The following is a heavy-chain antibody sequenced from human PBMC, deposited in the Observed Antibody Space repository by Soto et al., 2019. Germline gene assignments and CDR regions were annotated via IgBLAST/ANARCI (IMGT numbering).Heavy chain of an antibody. CDR3: ARGATYYDFWSGYPDQGWSFDY. V-gene: IGHV3-66*01. J-gene: IGHJ4*02. CDR1: GFTVSSNY. Sequence: PGGSLRLSCAASGFTVSSNYMSWVRQAPGKGLERVSVIYSGGSTYYADSVKGRFTISRDNSKNTLYLQMNSLRAEDTAVYYCARGATYYDFWSGYPDQGWSFDYWGQGTLVTVSS. CDR2: IYSGGST. D-gene: IGHD3-3*01.